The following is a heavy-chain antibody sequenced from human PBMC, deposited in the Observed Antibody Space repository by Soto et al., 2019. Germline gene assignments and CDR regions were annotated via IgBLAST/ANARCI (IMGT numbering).Heavy chain of an antibody. V-gene: IGHV3-11*06. D-gene: IGHD2-15*01. CDR2: ISPGSRYP. Sequence: QVQLVESGGGLVTPGGSHRLSCASSGFTFSDYYMSWIRQAPGKGLEWLSYISPGSRYPAYADSVKGRFTISRDNARRSLSLQMNSLTVDDTAIYYCVRGGGGGLFDPWGQGSMVTVSS. CDR3: VRGGGGGLFDP. J-gene: IGHJ5*02. CDR1: GFTFSDYY.